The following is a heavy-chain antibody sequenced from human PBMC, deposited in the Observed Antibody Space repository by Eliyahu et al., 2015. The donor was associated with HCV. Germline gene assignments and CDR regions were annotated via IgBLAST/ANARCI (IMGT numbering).Heavy chain of an antibody. V-gene: IGHV4-34*01. CDR3: ARRTYYDFRFDY. J-gene: IGHJ4*02. Sequence: QVQLQQWGAGLLKPSETLSLTCDVYGGSFNAYYWSWIRQSPGKGLEWIGDINHSGNTNYNPSLKSRVTMSVDTPKNQFSLRLTSVTAADTAMYYCARRTYYDFRFDYWAQGTLVTVSS. CDR2: INHSGNT. D-gene: IGHD3-3*01. CDR1: GGSFNAYY.